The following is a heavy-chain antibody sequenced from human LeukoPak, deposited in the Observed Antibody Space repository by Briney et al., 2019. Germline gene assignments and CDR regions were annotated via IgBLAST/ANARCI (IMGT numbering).Heavy chain of an antibody. CDR3: AIPNSSGYCYFSSNRAAMDY. CDR1: GYTFTGYY. Sequence: GASVKVSCKASGYTFTGYYMHWVRQAPGQGLEWMGWINPNSGGTNYAQKFQGRVTMTRDTSISTAYMELSRLRSDDTAVYYCAIPNSSGYCYFSSNRAAMDYWGQGTLVTVSS. J-gene: IGHJ4*02. CDR2: INPNSGGT. V-gene: IGHV1-2*02. D-gene: IGHD3-22*01.